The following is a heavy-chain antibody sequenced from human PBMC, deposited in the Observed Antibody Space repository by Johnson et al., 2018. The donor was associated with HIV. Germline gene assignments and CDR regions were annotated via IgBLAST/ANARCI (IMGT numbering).Heavy chain of an antibody. Sequence: QVQLVESGGGLVKPGKSLRLSCAASGFTFSSYAMSWVRQVPGKGLEWVAVISYDGSNKYYADSVKGRFTISRDNSKNTLYLQMNSLRAEDTALYYCAKSTQASIVRESGPYGAFDIWGQGTMVTVSS. CDR2: ISYDGSNK. CDR3: AKSTQASIVRESGPYGAFDI. V-gene: IGHV3-30*18. D-gene: IGHD3-10*01. CDR1: GFTFSSYA. J-gene: IGHJ3*02.